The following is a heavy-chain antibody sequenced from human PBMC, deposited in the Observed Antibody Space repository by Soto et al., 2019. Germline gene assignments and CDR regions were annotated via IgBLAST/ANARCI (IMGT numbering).Heavy chain of an antibody. CDR1: GYTFTSYD. CDR2: MNPNSGNT. V-gene: IGHV1-8*01. CDR3: ARYGYGSGRADYYYYMDV. J-gene: IGHJ6*03. Sequence: GASVKVSCKASGYTFTSYDINWVRQATGQGLEWMGWMNPNSGNTGYAQKFQGRVTMTRNTSISTAYMELSSLRSEDTAVYYCARYGYGSGRADYYYYMDVWGKGTTVTVSS. D-gene: IGHD3-10*01.